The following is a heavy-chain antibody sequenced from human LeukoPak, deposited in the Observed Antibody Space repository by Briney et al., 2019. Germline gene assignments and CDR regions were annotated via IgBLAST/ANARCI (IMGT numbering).Heavy chain of an antibody. CDR1: GGTFSSYA. CDR3: ARGKTETTGYYYYGMDV. V-gene: IGHV1-69*04. D-gene: IGHD1-1*01. J-gene: IGHJ6*04. Sequence: VASVKVSCKASGGTFSSYAISWVRQAPGQGLEWMGRIIPILGIANYAQKFQGRVTITADKSTSTAYMELSSLRSEDTAVYYCARGKTETTGYYYYGMDVWGKGTTVTVSS. CDR2: IIPILGIA.